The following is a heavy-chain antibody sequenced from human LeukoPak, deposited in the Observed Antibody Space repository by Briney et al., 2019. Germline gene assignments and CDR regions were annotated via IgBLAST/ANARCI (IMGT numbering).Heavy chain of an antibody. CDR3: ARGEFGELLSYYYGMDV. D-gene: IGHD3-10*01. J-gene: IGHJ6*04. CDR2: IYYSGST. Sequence: SQTLSLTCTVSGGSISSGDYYWSWIRQPPGKGLEWIGYIYYSGSTYYNPSLKSRVTISVDTSKNQFSLKLSSETAADTAVYYCARGEFGELLSYYYGMDVWGKGTTVTVSS. V-gene: IGHV4-30-4*01. CDR1: GGSISSGDYY.